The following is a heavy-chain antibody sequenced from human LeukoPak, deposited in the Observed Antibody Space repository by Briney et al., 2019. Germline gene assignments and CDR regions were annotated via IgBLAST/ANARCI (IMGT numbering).Heavy chain of an antibody. V-gene: IGHV3-21*01. Sequence: GGSLRLSCAASGFTFSSYSMNWVRQAPGKGLEWVSSISSSSSYIYYADSVKGRFTISRDNAKNSLYLQMNSLRAEDTAVYYYARDGHCSSTSCFYDAFDIWGQGTMVTVSS. CDR2: ISSSSSYI. CDR1: GFTFSSYS. J-gene: IGHJ3*02. D-gene: IGHD2-2*01. CDR3: ARDGHCSSTSCFYDAFDI.